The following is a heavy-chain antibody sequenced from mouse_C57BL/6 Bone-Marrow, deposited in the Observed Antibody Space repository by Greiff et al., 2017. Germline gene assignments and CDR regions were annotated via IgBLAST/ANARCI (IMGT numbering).Heavy chain of an antibody. CDR3: ARSVYYGSRAEFAY. V-gene: IGHV5-17*01. D-gene: IGHD1-1*01. CDR2: ISSGSSTI. J-gene: IGHJ3*01. CDR1: GFTFSDYG. Sequence: EVMLVESGGGLVKPGGSLKLSCAASGFTFSDYGMHWVRQAPEKGLEWVAYISSGSSTIYYADTVTGRFTISSDNAKNTLFLQMTSLRSEDTAMYYSARSVYYGSRAEFAYWGQGTLVTVSA.